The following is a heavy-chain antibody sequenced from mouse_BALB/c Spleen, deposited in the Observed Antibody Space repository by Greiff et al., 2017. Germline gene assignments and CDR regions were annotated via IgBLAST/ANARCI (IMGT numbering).Heavy chain of an antibody. J-gene: IGHJ4*01. CDR1: GFTFSSYG. CDR2: ISSGGSYT. Sequence: EVQGVESGGDLVKPGGSLKLSCAASGFTFSSYGMSWVRQTPDKRLEWVATISSGGSYTYYPDSVKGRFTISRDNAKNTLYLQMSSLKSEDTAMYYCARPRSTMITTDAMDYWGQGTSVTVSS. V-gene: IGHV5-6*01. CDR3: ARPRSTMITTDAMDY. D-gene: IGHD2-4*01.